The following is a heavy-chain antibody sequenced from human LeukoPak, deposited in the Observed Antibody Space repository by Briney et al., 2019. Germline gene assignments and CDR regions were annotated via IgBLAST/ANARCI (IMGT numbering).Heavy chain of an antibody. CDR2: INHSGST. J-gene: IGHJ5*02. Sequence: SETLSLTCAVYGGSFSGYYWSCIRQPPGKGLEWIGEINHSGSTNYNPSLKSRVTISVDTSKNQFSLKLSSVTAADTAVYYCAREHMVRGVITWGQGTLVTVSS. V-gene: IGHV4-34*01. CDR1: GGSFSGYY. CDR3: AREHMVRGVIT. D-gene: IGHD3-10*01.